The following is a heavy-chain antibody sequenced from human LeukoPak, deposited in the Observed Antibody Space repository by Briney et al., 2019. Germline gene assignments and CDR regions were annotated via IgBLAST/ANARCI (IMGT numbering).Heavy chain of an antibody. CDR3: ARDGSHDYSNRGRNWFDP. Sequence: PGGSLRLSCAASGFTFSSYDMDWVRPAPGKGLEWVSAISTAGDTYYPGSVKGRFTISRENAKNSLYLQMNSLRAEDTAVYYCARDGSHDYSNRGRNWFDPWGQGTLVTVSS. D-gene: IGHD4-11*01. CDR2: ISTAGDT. V-gene: IGHV3-13*01. J-gene: IGHJ5*02. CDR1: GFTFSSYD.